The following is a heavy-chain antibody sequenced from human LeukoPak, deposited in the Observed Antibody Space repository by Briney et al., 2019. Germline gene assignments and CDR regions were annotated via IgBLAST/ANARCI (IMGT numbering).Heavy chain of an antibody. CDR2: ISYDGSNK. V-gene: IGHV3-30*18. J-gene: IGHJ4*02. Sequence: GGSLRLSCAASGFTFSSYGMHWVRQAPGKGLEWVAVISYDGSNKYYADSVKGRFTISRDNSKNTLYLQMNSLRAEDTAVYYCAKDRESYPDYWGQGTLVTVSS. CDR1: GFTFSSYG. D-gene: IGHD1-26*01. CDR3: AKDRESYPDY.